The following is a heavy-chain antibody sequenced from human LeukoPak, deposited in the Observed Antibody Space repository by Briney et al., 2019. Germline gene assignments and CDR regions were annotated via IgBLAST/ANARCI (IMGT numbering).Heavy chain of an antibody. Sequence: GGSLRLSCAASGFTFSSYAMNWVRQAPGKGLEWVSSVTTSGGTYYAASVKGRFTISRDNSKDTLYLQMNSLRAEDTAVYYCAREWGAAADYWGQGTLVIVSS. CDR2: VTTSGGT. J-gene: IGHJ4*02. D-gene: IGHD6-13*01. CDR1: GFTFSSYA. CDR3: AREWGAAADY. V-gene: IGHV3-23*01.